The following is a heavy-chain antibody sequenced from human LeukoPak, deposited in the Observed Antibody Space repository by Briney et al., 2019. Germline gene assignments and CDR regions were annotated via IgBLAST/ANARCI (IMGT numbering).Heavy chain of an antibody. J-gene: IGHJ3*02. CDR1: GFSFSRYE. D-gene: IGHD6-19*01. Sequence: GGSLRLSCASSGFSFSRYEMHWVRQGTGKRLEWVSAIGTSGDTFYAGSVKGRFTISRENAKDSLYLQMNSLSAGDTAVYYCVREGRGRSGTNANDIWGQGTVVSVST. V-gene: IGHV3-13*01. CDR2: IGTSGDT. CDR3: VREGRGRSGTNANDI.